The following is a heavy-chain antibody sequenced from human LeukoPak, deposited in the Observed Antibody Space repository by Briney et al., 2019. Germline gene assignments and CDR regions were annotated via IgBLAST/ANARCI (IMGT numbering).Heavy chain of an antibody. CDR2: IYYSGST. J-gene: IGHJ4*02. Sequence: SETLSLTCTVSGGSISSSSYYWGWIRQPPGKGLEWIGSIYYSGSTYYNPSLKSRVTISVDTSKNQFSLKLSSVTAADTAVYYCARVHEFSFGVRGYFDYWGQGTLVTVSS. CDR3: ARVHEFSFGVRGYFDY. V-gene: IGHV4-39*07. CDR1: GGSISSSSYY. D-gene: IGHD3-16*01.